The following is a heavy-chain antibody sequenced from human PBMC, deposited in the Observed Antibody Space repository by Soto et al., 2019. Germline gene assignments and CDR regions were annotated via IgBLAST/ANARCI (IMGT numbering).Heavy chain of an antibody. J-gene: IGHJ4*02. CDR3: AKDFTPDSRWDIDY. CDR1: GFTFNIYT. V-gene: IGHV3-23*01. CDR2: IFGNGRTT. Sequence: EVQLLESGGGLVQPAGSLRLSCAASGFTFNIYTMSWFRQAPGKGLEWVSSIFGNGRTTFYSASVKGRFTISRDNSLNAVYLQMSRLRAEDTAIYYCAKDFTPDSRWDIDYWGQGSLVTVSS. D-gene: IGHD1-26*01.